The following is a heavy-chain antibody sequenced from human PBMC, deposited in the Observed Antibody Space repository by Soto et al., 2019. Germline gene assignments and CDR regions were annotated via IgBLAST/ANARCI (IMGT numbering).Heavy chain of an antibody. Sequence: EVQLLESGGGLVQPGGSLSLSCAASAFTFNNYAMSWVRQAPGKGLEWVAGIGGSGRTTYYADSVKGRFTISRDKSNNTLFLQMNSLRAEDTAVYYCAKSRYSDSSGDFYDYWRQRTLVTVPS. J-gene: IGHJ4*02. D-gene: IGHD3-22*01. CDR2: IGGSGRTT. V-gene: IGHV3-23*01. CDR1: AFTFNNYA. CDR3: AKSRYSDSSGDFYDY.